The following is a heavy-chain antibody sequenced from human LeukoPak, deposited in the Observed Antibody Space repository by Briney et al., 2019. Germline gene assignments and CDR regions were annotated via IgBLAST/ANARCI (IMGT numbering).Heavy chain of an antibody. CDR2: ISSSGTTS. CDR3: AKEWEQLPHFMDV. CDR1: GFTFNNFA. V-gene: IGHV3-23*01. Sequence: GRSLSLSCAASGFTFNNFAMTWVRQPPGKGLEWVSSISSSGTTSYYADAVKGRFTISRDNSRISLYLHMNSLRAEDTALYYCAKEWEQLPHFMDVWGQGTTVTVSS. J-gene: IGHJ6*02. D-gene: IGHD2-2*01.